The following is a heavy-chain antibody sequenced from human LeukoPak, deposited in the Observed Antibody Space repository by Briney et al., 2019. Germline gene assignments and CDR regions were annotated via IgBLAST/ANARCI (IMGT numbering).Heavy chain of an antibody. V-gene: IGHV4-39*01. Sequence: SETLSLTCTVSGGSISSSSYYWGWIRQPPGKGLEWIGSIYHSGSAYYNPSLKSRVTISIDTSKNQMSLRVNSVTAAGTAVYYCARHTYVYDLYYFDYWGQGTLVTVSS. CDR3: ARHTYVYDLYYFDY. CDR1: GGSISSSSYY. CDR2: IYHSGSA. J-gene: IGHJ4*02. D-gene: IGHD3-10*02.